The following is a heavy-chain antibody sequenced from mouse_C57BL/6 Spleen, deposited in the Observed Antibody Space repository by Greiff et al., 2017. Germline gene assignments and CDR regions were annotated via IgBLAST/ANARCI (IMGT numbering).Heavy chain of an antibody. V-gene: IGHV10-1*01. Sequence: GGGLVQPKGSLKLSCAASGFSFNTYAMNWVRQAPGKGLEWVARIRSKSNNYATYYADSVKDRFTISRDDSESMLYLQMNNLKTEDTAMYYCGRHHADYAMDDWGQGTSVTVSS. CDR2: IRSKSNNYAT. J-gene: IGHJ4*01. CDR3: GRHHADYAMDD. CDR1: GFSFNTYA.